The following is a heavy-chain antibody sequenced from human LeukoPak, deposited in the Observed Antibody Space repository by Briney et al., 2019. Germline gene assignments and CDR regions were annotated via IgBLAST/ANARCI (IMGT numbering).Heavy chain of an antibody. Sequence: ASVKVSCKASGYDFSVFYMHWVRQAPGQGLEWMGWMDTKSGDTVYAPRFQGRVSMTGDTSINTAYMELSSLTFDDSAIYYCATKGGLTPNTLAVWGHGTMVTVSS. J-gene: IGHJ3*01. CDR3: ATKGGLTPNTLAV. CDR2: MDTKSGDT. V-gene: IGHV1-2*02. CDR1: GYDFSVFY. D-gene: IGHD2-15*01.